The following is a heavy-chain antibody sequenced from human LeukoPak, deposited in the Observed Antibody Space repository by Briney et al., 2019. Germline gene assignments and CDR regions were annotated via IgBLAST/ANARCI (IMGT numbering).Heavy chain of an antibody. CDR1: GFIFSSYS. D-gene: IGHD5-18*01. V-gene: IGHV3-21*01. CDR2: ISSSSTYK. J-gene: IGHJ6*03. Sequence: PGGSLRLSCAASGFIFSSYSINWVRQAPGKGLEWVSSISSSSTYKYYADSVKGRFTVSRDNAKNSLYLQMNSLRAEDTAVYYRARDPFNTAMVTYYYMDVWGKGTTVTVSS. CDR3: ARDPFNTAMVTYYYMDV.